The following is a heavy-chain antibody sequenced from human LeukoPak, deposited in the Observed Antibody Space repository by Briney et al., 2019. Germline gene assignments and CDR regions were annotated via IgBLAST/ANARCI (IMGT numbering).Heavy chain of an antibody. CDR2: ISSSSSTI. Sequence: GGSLRLSCAASGFTFSSYSMNWVRQAPGKGLEWVSYISSSSSTIYYADSVKGRFTISRDNAKNSLYLQMNSLRAEDTAVYYCARAELYYYDSSGYAFDYWGQGTLVTVSS. CDR3: ARAELYYYDSSGYAFDY. J-gene: IGHJ4*02. V-gene: IGHV3-48*04. CDR1: GFTFSSYS. D-gene: IGHD3-22*01.